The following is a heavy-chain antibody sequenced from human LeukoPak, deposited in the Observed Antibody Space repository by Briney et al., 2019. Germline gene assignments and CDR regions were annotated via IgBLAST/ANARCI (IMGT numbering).Heavy chain of an antibody. CDR2: ISYDGSNK. Sequence: GGSLRLSCAASGFTFSSYAMHWVRQAPGKGLEWVAVISYDGSNKYYADSVKGRFTISRDSSKNTLYLQMNSLRAEDTAVCYCAKDRGVPRYDNWFDPWGQGTLVTVSS. CDR3: AKDRGVPRYDNWFDP. CDR1: GFTFSSYA. V-gene: IGHV3-30*04. D-gene: IGHD3-10*01. J-gene: IGHJ5*02.